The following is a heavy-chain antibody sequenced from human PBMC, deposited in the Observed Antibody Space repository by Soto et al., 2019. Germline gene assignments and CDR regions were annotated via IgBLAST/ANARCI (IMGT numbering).Heavy chain of an antibody. J-gene: IGHJ6*02. Sequence: PGESLKISCKGSGYSFTSYWIGWVRQMPGKGLEWMGIIYPGDSDTRYSPSFQGQVTISADKSISTAYLQWSSLKASDTAMYYCARRTYSSGWYFMRYYYGKDVWGQGTTVTVSS. CDR3: ARRTYSSGWYFMRYYYGKDV. CDR2: IYPGDSDT. D-gene: IGHD6-19*01. CDR1: GYSFTSYW. V-gene: IGHV5-51*01.